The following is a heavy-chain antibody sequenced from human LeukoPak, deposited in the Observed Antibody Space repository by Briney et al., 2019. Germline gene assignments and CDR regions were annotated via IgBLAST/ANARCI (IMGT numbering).Heavy chain of an antibody. CDR2: IFYSGST. J-gene: IGHJ5*01. CDR3: ARLPRGYSRGFDS. CDR1: GGSISSSNW. V-gene: IGHV4-4*02. Sequence: SETLSLTCAVSGGSISSSNWWSWVRPPPGKGLEWIGEIFYSGSTKYNPSLKSRVTISVDTSKNPSSLNLSSVPAADTAVYYCARLPRGYSRGFDSGGQGIPVTVSS. D-gene: IGHD5-18*01.